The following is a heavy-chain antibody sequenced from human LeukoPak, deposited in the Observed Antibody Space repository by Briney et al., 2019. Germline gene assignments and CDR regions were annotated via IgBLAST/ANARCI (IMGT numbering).Heavy chain of an antibody. CDR3: ATRVTSGSYGPNFDY. CDR1: GITFSSYS. Sequence: GGSLRLSCAASGITFSSYSMNWVRQVTGKGLEWVSYISSSSSTIYYADSVKGRFTISRDNSKNTLYLQMNSLRSEDTAVYYCATRVTSGSYGPNFDYWGQGTLVTVSS. CDR2: ISSSSSTI. J-gene: IGHJ4*02. V-gene: IGHV3-48*01. D-gene: IGHD1-26*01.